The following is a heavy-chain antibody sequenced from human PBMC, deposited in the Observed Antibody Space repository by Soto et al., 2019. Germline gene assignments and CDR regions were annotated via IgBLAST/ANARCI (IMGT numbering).Heavy chain of an antibody. D-gene: IGHD3-3*01. J-gene: IGHJ6*02. CDR1: VYTFTSYY. CDR2: MNPNSGNT. Sequence: GASVKFSCKASVYTFTSYYINWVRHATVQGLEFIGWMNPNSGNTGYAQKFQGRVTITRDMSTNTAYMELSGLRPEDTAIYYCAADAHRDDFWSSYPYYYYSMDVWGQGNTVTVSS. V-gene: IGHV1-8*01. CDR3: AADAHRDDFWSSYPYYYYSMDV.